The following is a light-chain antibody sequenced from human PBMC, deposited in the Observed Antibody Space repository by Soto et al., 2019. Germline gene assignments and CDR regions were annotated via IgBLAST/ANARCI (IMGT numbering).Light chain of an antibody. J-gene: IGKJ1*01. CDR3: LQHNSYPRT. CDR1: QSISTR. CDR2: DGS. V-gene: IGKV1-5*01. Sequence: DVQMTQTPSTLSASVGDRVTITCRASQSISTRLAWYKQKPGKAPKFLIYDGSSLESGVPSRFSGSGSGTDFSLTISSLQPEDSATYFCLQHNSYPRTFGQGTKVDIK.